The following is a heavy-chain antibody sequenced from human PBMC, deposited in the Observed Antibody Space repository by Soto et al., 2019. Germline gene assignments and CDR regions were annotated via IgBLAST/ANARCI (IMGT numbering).Heavy chain of an antibody. D-gene: IGHD3-9*01. Sequence: GGSLRLSCAASGFTFSSYAMSWVRQAPGKGLEWVSAISGSGGSTYYADSVKGRFTISRDNSKNTLYLQMNSLRAEDTAVYYCAKSSSGLRYFDWLSTPFDYWGQGTLVTVSS. V-gene: IGHV3-23*01. CDR1: GFTFSSYA. CDR2: ISGSGGST. J-gene: IGHJ4*02. CDR3: AKSSSGLRYFDWLSTPFDY.